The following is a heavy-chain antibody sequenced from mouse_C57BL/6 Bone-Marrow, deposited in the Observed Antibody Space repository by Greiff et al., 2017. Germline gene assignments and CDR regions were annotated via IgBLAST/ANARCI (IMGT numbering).Heavy chain of an antibody. CDR2: ISSGGSYT. CDR3: ARYYGFAY. Sequence: EVMLVESGGDLVKPGGSLKLSCAASGFTFSSYGMSWVRQTPDKRLEWVATISSGGSYTYYPDSVKGRFTISRDNAKNTLYLQMSSLKSEDTAMYYCARYYGFAYWGQGTLVTVSA. V-gene: IGHV5-6*02. J-gene: IGHJ3*01. CDR1: GFTFSSYG. D-gene: IGHD1-1*02.